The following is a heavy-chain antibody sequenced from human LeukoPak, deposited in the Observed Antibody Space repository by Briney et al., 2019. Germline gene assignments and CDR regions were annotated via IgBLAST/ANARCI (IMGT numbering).Heavy chain of an antibody. Sequence: SETLSLTCTVSGGSISSSSCYWGWIRQPPGKGLEWIGSIYYSGSTYYNPSLKSRVTISVDTSKNQFSLKLSSVTAADTAVYYCARATDYYDSSGYYLFDYWGQGTLVTVSS. CDR2: IYYSGST. CDR1: GGSISSSSCY. CDR3: ARATDYYDSSGYYLFDY. J-gene: IGHJ4*02. D-gene: IGHD3-22*01. V-gene: IGHV4-39*07.